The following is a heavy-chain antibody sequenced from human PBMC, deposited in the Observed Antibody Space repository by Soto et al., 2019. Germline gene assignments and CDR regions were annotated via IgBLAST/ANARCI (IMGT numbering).Heavy chain of an antibody. CDR2: ISYSGST. J-gene: IGHJ4*02. CDR3: ARVRIVGSTTFDS. V-gene: IGHV4-30-4*01. CDR1: GGSIRSEDYY. Sequence: QVQLQESGPGLVKPSQTLSLTCTVSGGSIRSEDYYWSWIRQPPGKGLEWIGYISYSGSTAYKSSLSNRVILSVDTSKHQVSLTLNSATAADTAVYYCARVRIVGSTTFDSWGQGTLVTVSS. D-gene: IGHD1-26*01.